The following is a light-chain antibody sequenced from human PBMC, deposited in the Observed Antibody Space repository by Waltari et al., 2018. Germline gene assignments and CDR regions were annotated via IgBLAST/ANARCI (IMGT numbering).Light chain of an antibody. V-gene: IGKV4-1*01. CDR2: WAS. J-gene: IGKJ2*01. Sequence: DVVMTQSPDSLAVSPGERATLNCKSSQSVLYSSNNKNYLAWFQKKPGQPPKLLIYWASTRESGVPDRFSGSGSGTDFTLTISSLQAEDVAVYYCQQYYTSPQTFGQGTKLEIK. CDR1: QSVLYSSNNKNY. CDR3: QQYYTSPQT.